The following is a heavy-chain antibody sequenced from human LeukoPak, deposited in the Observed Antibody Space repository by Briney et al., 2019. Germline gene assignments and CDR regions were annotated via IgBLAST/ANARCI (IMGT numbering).Heavy chain of an antibody. Sequence: GGSLRLSCAAFGFAFSDYYMSWIRQAPGRGLEWVSYISGSSSYTKYADSVKGRFTISRDNAKNSLYLQMSSLRDEDTAVYYCARDRGTSGYLPWGQGTLVTVSS. D-gene: IGHD3-22*01. V-gene: IGHV3-11*06. CDR2: ISGSSSYT. CDR3: ARDRGTSGYLP. J-gene: IGHJ5*02. CDR1: GFAFSDYY.